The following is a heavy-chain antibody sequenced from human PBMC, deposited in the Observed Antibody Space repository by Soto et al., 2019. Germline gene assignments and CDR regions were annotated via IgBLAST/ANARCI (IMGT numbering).Heavy chain of an antibody. CDR2: IYHSGST. D-gene: IGHD2-2*01. CDR3: ARVPDR. J-gene: IGHJ5*02. V-gene: IGHV4-30-2*01. Sequence: NPSETLSLTCAVSGGCISSGGYSWSWIRQPPGKGLEWIGYIYHSGSTYYNPSLKSRVTISVDRSKNQFSLKLSSVTAADTAVYYCARVPDRWGQGTLLTVSS. CDR1: GGCISSGGYS.